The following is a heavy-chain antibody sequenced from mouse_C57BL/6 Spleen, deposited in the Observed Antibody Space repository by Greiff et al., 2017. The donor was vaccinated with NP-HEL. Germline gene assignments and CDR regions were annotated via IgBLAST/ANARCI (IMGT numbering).Heavy chain of an antibody. J-gene: IGHJ1*03. CDR3: ARTLRRHFDV. CDR1: GYTFTSYW. V-gene: IGHV1-50*01. Sequence: QVQLQQPGAELVKPGASVKLSCKASGYTFTSYWMQWVKQRPGQGLEWIGEIDPSDSYTNYNQKFKGKATLTVDTSSSTAYMQLSSLTSEDSAVYYCARTLRRHFDVWGTGTTVTVSS. CDR2: IDPSDSYT. D-gene: IGHD2-12*01.